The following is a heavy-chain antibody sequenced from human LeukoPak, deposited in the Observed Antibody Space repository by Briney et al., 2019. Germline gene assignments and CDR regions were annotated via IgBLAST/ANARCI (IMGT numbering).Heavy chain of an antibody. CDR3: ARGGDIVVVPAAMIIGGSWFDP. J-gene: IGHJ5*02. CDR1: GFTFSSYA. V-gene: IGHV3-30-3*01. Sequence: PGGSLRLSCAASGFTFSSYAMLWVRQAPGKGLEWVAVISYDGSNKYYADSVKGRFTISRDNSKNTLYLQMNSLRAEDTAVYYCARGGDIVVVPAAMIIGGSWFDPWGQGTLVTVSS. D-gene: IGHD2-2*01. CDR2: ISYDGSNK.